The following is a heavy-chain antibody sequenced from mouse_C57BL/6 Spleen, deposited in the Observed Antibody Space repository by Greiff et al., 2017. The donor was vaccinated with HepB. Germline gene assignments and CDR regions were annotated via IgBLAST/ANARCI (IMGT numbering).Heavy chain of an antibody. CDR2: IDPETGGT. D-gene: IGHD2-4*01. CDR1: GYTFTDYE. CDR3: TREGYDCGRDWYFDV. Sequence: QVQLQQPGAELVRPGASVTLSCKASGYTFTDYEMHWVKQTPVHGLEWIGAIDPETGGTAYNQKFKGKAILTADKSSSTAYMELRSLTSEDSAVYDWTREGYDCGRDWYFDVWGTGTTVTVSS. J-gene: IGHJ1*03. V-gene: IGHV1-15*01.